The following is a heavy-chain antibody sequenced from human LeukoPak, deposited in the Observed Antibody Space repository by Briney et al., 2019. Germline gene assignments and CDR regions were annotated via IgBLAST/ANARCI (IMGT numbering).Heavy chain of an antibody. D-gene: IGHD3-16*02. J-gene: IGHJ3*02. Sequence: KPSETLSLTCTVSGDSSTSRSYYWAWIRQSPGKGLEWIGSIHYSGSSYYNPSLKSRVTRSLDTSKNQFSLKLSSVTAADTAVYYRARVIYDAFDIWGQGTMVTVSS. CDR1: GDSSTSRSYY. CDR3: ARVIYDAFDI. V-gene: IGHV4-39*07. CDR2: IHYSGSS.